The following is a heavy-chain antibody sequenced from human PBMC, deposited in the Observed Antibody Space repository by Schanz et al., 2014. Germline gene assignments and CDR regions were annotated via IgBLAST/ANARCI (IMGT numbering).Heavy chain of an antibody. CDR3: ARAHGNNWYGKGLDY. J-gene: IGHJ4*02. Sequence: VQLLESGGGVVQPGGSLRLSCAASGFIFSNYGMHWVRQAPGKGLEWVAVIWSDGSTKYYADSVKGRFTISRDNSKNTLYLQMNSLRADDTAVYFCARAHGNNWYGKGLDYWGQGTQVTVSS. D-gene: IGHD1-1*01. V-gene: IGHV3-33*01. CDR1: GFIFSNYG. CDR2: IWSDGSTK.